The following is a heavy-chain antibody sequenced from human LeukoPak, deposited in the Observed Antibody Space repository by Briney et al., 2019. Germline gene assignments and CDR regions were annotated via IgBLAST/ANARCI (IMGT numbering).Heavy chain of an antibody. D-gene: IGHD6-13*01. V-gene: IGHV4-59*08. Sequence: PSETLSLTCTVSGGSISSYYWSWIRQPPGKGLEWIGYIYYSGSTNYNPSLKSRVTISVDTPKNQFSLKLSSVTAADTAVYYCARQQLGSTEVDYWGQGTLVTVSS. CDR1: GGSISSYY. CDR3: ARQQLGSTEVDY. J-gene: IGHJ4*02. CDR2: IYYSGST.